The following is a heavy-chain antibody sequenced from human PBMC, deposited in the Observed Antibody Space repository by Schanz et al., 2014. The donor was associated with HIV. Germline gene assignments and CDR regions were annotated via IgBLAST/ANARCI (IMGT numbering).Heavy chain of an antibody. J-gene: IGHJ6*02. CDR2: IIPIFGTA. Sequence: QAQLVQSGAEVKKPGSSVKVSCKASGGTFSIYAISWVRQAPGQGLEWMGGIIPIFGTANYAQKFQGRVTIPADESTSTAYLELSSLRSADTAVYFCARAAFSSEYYYGMDVWGQGTTVTVSS. CDR1: GGTFSIYA. V-gene: IGHV1-69*01. CDR3: ARAAFSSEYYYGMDV. D-gene: IGHD3-3*02.